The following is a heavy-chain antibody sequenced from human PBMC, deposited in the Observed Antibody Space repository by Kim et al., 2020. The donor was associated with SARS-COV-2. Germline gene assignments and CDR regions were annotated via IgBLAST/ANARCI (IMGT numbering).Heavy chain of an antibody. CDR1: GGSISSGGYY. Sequence: SETLSLTCTVSGGSISSGGYYWSWIRQHPGKGLEWIGYIYYSGSTYYNPSLKSRVTISVDTSKNQFSLKLSSVTAADTAVYYCARDGGYGSGSYRYYYYGMDVWGQGTTVTVSS. D-gene: IGHD3-10*01. V-gene: IGHV4-31*03. CDR3: ARDGGYGSGSYRYYYYGMDV. CDR2: IYYSGST. J-gene: IGHJ6*02.